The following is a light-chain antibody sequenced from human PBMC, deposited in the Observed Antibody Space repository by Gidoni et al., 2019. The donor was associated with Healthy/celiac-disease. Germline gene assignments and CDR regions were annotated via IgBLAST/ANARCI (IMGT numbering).Light chain of an antibody. Sequence: DLQMIHPPSSRSASVGDRVTITCQASQDISNYLNWYQQKPGKAPKLLIYDASNLETGVPSRFSGSGSGTEFTFTISSLQPEDIATYYCQQYDNLPLVYTFGQGTKLEIK. V-gene: IGKV1-33*01. CDR3: QQYDNLPLVYT. J-gene: IGKJ2*01. CDR1: QDISNY. CDR2: DAS.